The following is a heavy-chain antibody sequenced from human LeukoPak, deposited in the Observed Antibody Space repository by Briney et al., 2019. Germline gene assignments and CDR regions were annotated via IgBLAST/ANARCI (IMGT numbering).Heavy chain of an antibody. D-gene: IGHD3-22*01. CDR3: AAGYYDSSGYYYSPY. J-gene: IGHJ4*02. Sequence: SETLSLTCTVSGGSVSSGSDYWSWIRQPPGKGLEWIGYIYYSGSTNYNPSLKSRVTISVDTSKNQFSLKLSSVTAADTAVYYCAAGYYDSSGYYYSPYWGQGTLVTVSS. CDR2: IYYSGST. V-gene: IGHV4-61*01. CDR1: GGSVSSGSDY.